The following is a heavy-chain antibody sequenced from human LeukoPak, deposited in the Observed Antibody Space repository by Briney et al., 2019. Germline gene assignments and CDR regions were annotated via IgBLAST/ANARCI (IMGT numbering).Heavy chain of an antibody. Sequence: GESLKISCKGSGYSFTTYWITWVRQMPGEGLEWMGRIDPSDSHTNYSPSFQGRVTMSADTSTNTAYLQWSSLKVADTAVYYCARLVYAGYYFDFWGQGTLVTVSS. J-gene: IGHJ4*02. CDR3: ARLVYAGYYFDF. V-gene: IGHV5-10-1*01. CDR1: GYSFTTYW. D-gene: IGHD2/OR15-2a*01. CDR2: IDPSDSHT.